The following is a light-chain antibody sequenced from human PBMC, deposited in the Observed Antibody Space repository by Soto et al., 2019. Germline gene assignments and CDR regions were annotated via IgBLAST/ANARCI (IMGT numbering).Light chain of an antibody. V-gene: IGLV1-51*01. Sequence: QSVLTQPPSVSAAPGQKVTISCSGSNSNIGNNYVSWYQQLPGTAPKLLIYDNNKRPSGIPDRFSGSKSGTSATLAITGLQTGDGADYYCGTWDSSLSAPVFGGGTKLTV. CDR1: NSNIGNNY. CDR2: DNN. CDR3: GTWDSSLSAPV. J-gene: IGLJ2*01.